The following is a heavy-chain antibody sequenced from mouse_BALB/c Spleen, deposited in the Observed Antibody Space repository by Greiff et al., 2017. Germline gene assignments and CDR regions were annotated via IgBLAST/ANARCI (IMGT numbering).Heavy chain of an antibody. CDR2: ISSGSSTI. V-gene: IGHV5-17*02. CDR3: ARYYGNFYYAMDY. CDR1: GFTFSSFG. D-gene: IGHD2-1*01. Sequence: EVMLVESGGGLVQPGGSRKLSCAASGFTFSSFGMHWVRQAPEKGLEWVAYISSGSSTIYYADTVKGRFTISRDNPKNTLFLQMTSLRSEDTAMYYCARYYGNFYYAMDYWGQGTSVTVSS. J-gene: IGHJ4*01.